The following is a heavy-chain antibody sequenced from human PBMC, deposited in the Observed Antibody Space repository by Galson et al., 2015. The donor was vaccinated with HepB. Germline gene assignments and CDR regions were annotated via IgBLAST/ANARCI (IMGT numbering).Heavy chain of an antibody. CDR1: GGSISSSNW. D-gene: IGHD5-18*01. J-gene: IGHJ4*01. Sequence: SETLSLTCAVSGGSISSSNWWSWVRQPPGKGLEWIGEIYHSGSTNYNPSLKSRVTISVDKSKNQSSLKLSSVTAADTAVYYCARRSNSYGYYFDYWGQGTLVTVSS. CDR3: ARRSNSYGYYFDY. V-gene: IGHV4-4*02. CDR2: IYHSGST.